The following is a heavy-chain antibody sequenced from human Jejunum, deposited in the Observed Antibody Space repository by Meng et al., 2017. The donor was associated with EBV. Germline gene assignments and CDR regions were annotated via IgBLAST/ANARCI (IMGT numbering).Heavy chain of an antibody. CDR2: IHHSGST. J-gene: IGHJ4*02. D-gene: IGHD5-24*01. V-gene: IGHV4-61*03. CDR1: GGSVSSGGYY. Sequence: QVQLQGSGPGLVKPSETLSLPCTVSGGSVSSGGYYWSWIRQPPGKGLEYIGEIHHSGSTKYNPSLKSRVTISVDKSNNHFSLKLSSVTAADTAVYYCARDRGVEDYRGQGTLVTVSS. CDR3: ARDRGVEDY.